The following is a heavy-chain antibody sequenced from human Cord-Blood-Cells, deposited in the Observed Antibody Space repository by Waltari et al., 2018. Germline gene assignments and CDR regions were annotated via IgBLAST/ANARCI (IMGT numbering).Heavy chain of an antibody. CDR3: ARVAAAGPDY. CDR1: GFTFSSYW. CDR2: IKSDGIGT. D-gene: IGHD6-13*01. J-gene: IGHJ4*02. Sequence: EVQLVESGGGLVQPGGSLRLSCAASGFTFSSYWMHWVRQAPGQGLVWVSRIKSDGIGTSYADSGKGRFTISRGNAKNTLYLQMSSLGAEDTAVYYCARVAAAGPDYWGQGTLVSVSS. V-gene: IGHV3-74*01.